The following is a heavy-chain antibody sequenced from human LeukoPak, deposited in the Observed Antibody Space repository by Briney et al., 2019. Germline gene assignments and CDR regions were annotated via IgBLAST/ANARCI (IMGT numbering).Heavy chain of an antibody. CDR3: AREVVACGMNWFDP. V-gene: IGHV1-2*02. CDR1: GYTFTGNY. Sequence: VASVKVSCKASGYTFTGNYIHWVRQVPGQGLEWMGWINPNSGGTNYAQKFQGRVTMTRDTSISTASMELSRLTSDDTAVYYCAREVVACGMNWFDPWGQGTLVTVSS. D-gene: IGHD2-21*01. CDR2: INPNSGGT. J-gene: IGHJ5*02.